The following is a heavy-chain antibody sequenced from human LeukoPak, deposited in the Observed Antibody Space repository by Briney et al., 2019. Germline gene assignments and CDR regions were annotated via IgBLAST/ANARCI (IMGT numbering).Heavy chain of an antibody. CDR2: INHSGST. V-gene: IGHV4-34*01. D-gene: IGHD3-22*01. CDR1: GGSFSGYY. CDR3: AREIRDSSGYMYYFDY. J-gene: IGHJ4*02. Sequence: SETLSLTCAVYGGSFSGYYWSWIRQPPGKGLEWIGEINHSGSTNYNPSLKSRVTISVDTSKNQFSLKLSSVTAADTAVYYCAREIRDSSGYMYYFDYWGQGTLVTVSS.